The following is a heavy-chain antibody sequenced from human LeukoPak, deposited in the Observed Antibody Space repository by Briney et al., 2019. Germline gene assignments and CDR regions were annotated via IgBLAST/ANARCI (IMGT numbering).Heavy chain of an antibody. CDR1: GGTFSGDE. D-gene: IGHD2-2*02. V-gene: IGHV3-48*03. CDR3: ARDPLYCSSTSCYNDY. J-gene: IGHJ4*02. CDR2: ISSSVSTI. Sequence: GSLRLSCAASGGTFSGDEMNSVREAPGKGLGWVSYISSSVSTIYYADSVKGRFTISRDNDKNSLYLQMNSLRAADTAVYYCARDPLYCSSTSCYNDYCGQGTLVTVSS.